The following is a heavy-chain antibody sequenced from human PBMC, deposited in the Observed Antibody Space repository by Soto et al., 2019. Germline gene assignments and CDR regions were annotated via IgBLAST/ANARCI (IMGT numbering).Heavy chain of an antibody. CDR1: GYTFTSYA. CDR3: ARGVAGPLHWFDP. V-gene: IGHV1-3*01. CDR2: INAGNGNT. D-gene: IGHD6-19*01. Sequence: QVQRVQSGAEVKKPGASVKVSCEASGYTFTSYAMHWVRQAPGQRLEWMGWINAGNGNTKYSQKFQGRVTITRDTSASTAYMELSSLRSEDTAVYYCARGVAGPLHWFDPWGQGTLVTVSS. J-gene: IGHJ5*02.